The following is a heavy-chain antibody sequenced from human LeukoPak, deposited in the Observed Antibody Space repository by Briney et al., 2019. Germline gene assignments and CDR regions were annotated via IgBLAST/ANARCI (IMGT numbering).Heavy chain of an antibody. J-gene: IGHJ4*02. CDR1: GFSFGDFA. Sequence: GRSLRLSCAASGFSFGDFAVHWVRQVPGKGLEWVSGISWNSGSLGYADSVRGRFTVSRDNANNFLYLQMSSLTPEDTALYYCVKGRCDGGCHTREFDYWGQGTLVTVSS. CDR3: VKGRCDGGCHTREFDY. D-gene: IGHD2-21*02. V-gene: IGHV3-9*01. CDR2: ISWNSGSL.